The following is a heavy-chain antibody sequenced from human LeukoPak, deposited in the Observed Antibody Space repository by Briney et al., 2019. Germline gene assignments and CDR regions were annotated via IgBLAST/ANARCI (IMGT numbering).Heavy chain of an antibody. D-gene: IGHD4/OR15-4a*01. CDR1: GFTFSSYA. CDR2: ISGSGGST. Sequence: GGSLRLSCAASGFTFSSYAMSWVRQAPGKGLEWVSAISGSGGSTYYADSVKGRFTISRDNSRNTLYLQMNSLRAEDTAVYYCANGRYGDYFDYWGQGTLVTVSS. J-gene: IGHJ4*02. V-gene: IGHV3-23*01. CDR3: ANGRYGDYFDY.